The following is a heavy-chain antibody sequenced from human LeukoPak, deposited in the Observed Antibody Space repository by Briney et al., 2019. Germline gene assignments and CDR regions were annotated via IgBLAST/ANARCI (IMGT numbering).Heavy chain of an antibody. Sequence: GRSLRLSCAASGFTFSSYGMHWVRQAPGKGLESVAVIWYDGSNKYYADSVKGRFTISRDNSKNTLYLQMNSLRAEDTAVYYCARLNYDFWSGYYFDYWGQGTLVTVSS. J-gene: IGHJ4*02. CDR3: ARLNYDFWSGYYFDY. V-gene: IGHV3-33*01. CDR1: GFTFSSYG. D-gene: IGHD3-3*01. CDR2: IWYDGSNK.